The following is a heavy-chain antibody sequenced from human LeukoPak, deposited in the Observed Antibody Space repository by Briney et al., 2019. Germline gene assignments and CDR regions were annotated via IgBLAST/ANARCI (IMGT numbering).Heavy chain of an antibody. CDR3: ARARSSLAEFDY. V-gene: IGHV4-31*03. CDR2: IYYSGST. J-gene: IGHJ4*02. CDR1: GGSISSSSSY. Sequence: SETLSLTCTVSGGSISSSSSYWTWIRPHPGKGLEWIGYIYYSGSTYYNPSLSSRVTLSLDTSKNQFSLKLSSVTAADTAVYYCARARSSLAEFDYWGQGTLVTASS. D-gene: IGHD3-3*02.